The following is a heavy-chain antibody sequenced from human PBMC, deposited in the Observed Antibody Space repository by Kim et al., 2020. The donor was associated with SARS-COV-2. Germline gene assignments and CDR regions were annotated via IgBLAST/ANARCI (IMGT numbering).Heavy chain of an antibody. J-gene: IGHJ4*02. V-gene: IGHV3-15*01. Sequence: KSRFTISRDDSKNTLYLQMNSLKTEDTAVYYCTTDQLRGATMVRGVIADYWGQGTLVTVSS. D-gene: IGHD3-10*01. CDR3: TTDQLRGATMVRGVIADY.